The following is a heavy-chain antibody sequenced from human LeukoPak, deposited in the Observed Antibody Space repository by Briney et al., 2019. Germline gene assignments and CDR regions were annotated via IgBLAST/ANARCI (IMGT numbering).Heavy chain of an antibody. V-gene: IGHV5-51*01. J-gene: IGHJ4*02. CDR3: ARHRTPAAVPDY. D-gene: IGHD6-13*01. Sequence: GEPLKISCKGSGYSFSSYWIVWVRQMPGKGLEWMGIIYPGDSDTRYSPTFQGQVTISADKSISTAYLQWSSLKASDTAMYYCARHRTPAAVPDYWGQGTLVTVSS. CDR2: IYPGDSDT. CDR1: GYSFSSYW.